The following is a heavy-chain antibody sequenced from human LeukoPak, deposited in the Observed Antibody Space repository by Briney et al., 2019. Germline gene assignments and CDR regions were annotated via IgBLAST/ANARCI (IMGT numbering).Heavy chain of an antibody. Sequence: PGGSLRLSCAASGFTVSSNYMSWVRQAPGKGLEWVSVIYNGGSTYYADSVKGRFTISRDNSKNTLYLQMNSLRAEDTAVYYCARGRSGGYFDYWGQGTLVTVSS. CDR1: GFTVSSNY. J-gene: IGHJ4*02. D-gene: IGHD2-15*01. CDR2: IYNGGST. CDR3: ARGRSGGYFDY. V-gene: IGHV3-53*01.